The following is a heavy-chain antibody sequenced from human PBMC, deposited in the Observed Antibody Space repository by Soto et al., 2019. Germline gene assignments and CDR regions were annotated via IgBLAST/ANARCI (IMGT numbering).Heavy chain of an antibody. CDR1: GFTFSSYW. V-gene: IGHV3-74*01. Sequence: GGSLRLSCAASGFTFSSYWMHWVRQAPGKGLEWVSHINSDGSYTSYADSVKGRFTISRDNAKNTLYLQMNRLRAEDSAVYYCASVANWGTGIDYWGQGTLVTVSS. CDR2: INSDGSYT. J-gene: IGHJ4*02. CDR3: ASVANWGTGIDY. D-gene: IGHD7-27*01.